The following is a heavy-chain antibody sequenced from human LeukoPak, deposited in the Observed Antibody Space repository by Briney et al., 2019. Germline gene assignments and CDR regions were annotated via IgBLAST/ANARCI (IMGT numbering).Heavy chain of an antibody. CDR2: ISGDGTTT. J-gene: IGHJ4*02. Sequence: GGSLRLSCAASGFTFSTYWMHWVRQVPGKGLVWVSRISGDGTTTSYADSVKGRFTISRDNAKSTLYLQMNSLRAEDAAVYYCARVLYNWNDCLDYWGQGTLVTVPS. D-gene: IGHD1-20*01. V-gene: IGHV3-74*01. CDR1: GFTFSTYW. CDR3: ARVLYNWNDCLDY.